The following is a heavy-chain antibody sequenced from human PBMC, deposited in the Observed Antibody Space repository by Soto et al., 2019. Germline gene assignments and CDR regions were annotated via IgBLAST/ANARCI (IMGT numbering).Heavy chain of an antibody. CDR3: ARDYQLPTITYYYYYYGMDV. D-gene: IGHD2-2*01. Sequence: ASVKVSCKASGYTFTSYAMNWVRQAPGQGLERMGWINTNTGNPTYAQGFTGRFVFSLDTSVSTAYLQICCIKAEDTDVYYCARDYQLPTITYYYYYYGMDVWRQGTTVTVSS. V-gene: IGHV7-4-1*01. J-gene: IGHJ6*02. CDR2: INTNTGNP. CDR1: GYTFTSYA.